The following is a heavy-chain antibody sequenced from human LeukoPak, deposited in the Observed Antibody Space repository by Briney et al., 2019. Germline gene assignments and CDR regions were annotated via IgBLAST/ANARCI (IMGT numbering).Heavy chain of an antibody. Sequence: GESLKISCTASGYTFAHYWIGWGRQMPGKGLEWMGLIYPADADTRYSPSFQGQVTLSADKSMSTAYLHWSSLKASDTAVYYCARRGGSSSSVDFWGQGTLVIVSS. D-gene: IGHD6-6*01. CDR1: GYTFAHYW. CDR2: IYPADADT. CDR3: ARRGGSSSSVDF. J-gene: IGHJ4*02. V-gene: IGHV5-51*01.